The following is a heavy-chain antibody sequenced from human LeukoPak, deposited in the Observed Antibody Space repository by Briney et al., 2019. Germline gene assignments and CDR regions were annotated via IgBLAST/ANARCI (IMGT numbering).Heavy chain of an antibody. J-gene: IGHJ3*02. CDR2: ISSSSSTI. D-gene: IGHD2-2*01. V-gene: IGHV3-48*01. Sequence: PGGSLRLSCAASGFTFSSYSMNWVRQAPGKGLEWVSYISSSSSTIYYADSVKGRFTISRDNAKNSLYLQMNSLRAEDTAVYYCARVVPAAMSFHDAFDIWGQGTMVTVSS. CDR3: ARVVPAAMSFHDAFDI. CDR1: GFTFSSYS.